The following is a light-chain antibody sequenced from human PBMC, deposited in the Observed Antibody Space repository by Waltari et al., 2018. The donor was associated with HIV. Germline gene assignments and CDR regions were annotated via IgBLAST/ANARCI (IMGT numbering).Light chain of an antibody. J-gene: IGLJ3*02. V-gene: IGLV1-47*01. CDR3: AAWDDSLSGPWV. Sequence: QSVLTQPPSVSGTPGQRVSISCSGSSSNIGSNYVYWYQQLPGTAPKLLIYRMNPRPSGVPDRFSGSKSGTSASLAISGLRSEDEADFYCAAWDDSLSGPWVFGGGTKLTVL. CDR2: RMN. CDR1: SSNIGSNY.